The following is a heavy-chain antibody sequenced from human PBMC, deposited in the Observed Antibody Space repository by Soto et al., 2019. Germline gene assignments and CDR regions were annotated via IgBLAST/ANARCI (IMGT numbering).Heavy chain of an antibody. D-gene: IGHD1-1*01. CDR2: INAHNGNT. J-gene: IGHJ4*02. Sequence: QVHLVQSGAEVKKPGASVKVSCKGSGYGFTTYGITWVRQAPGQGLEWMAWINAHNGNTNYAQKLQGRVPVTRDTSTSKAYMELRSTRPDDTAVYYCARGRYGDYWGQGALVTVSS. CDR3: ARGRYGDY. CDR1: GYGFTTYG. V-gene: IGHV1-18*01.